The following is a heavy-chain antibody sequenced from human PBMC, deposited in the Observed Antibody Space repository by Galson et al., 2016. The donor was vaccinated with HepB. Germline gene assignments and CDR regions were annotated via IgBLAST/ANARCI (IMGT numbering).Heavy chain of an antibody. Sequence: SLRLSCAASGFTFSSYAMSWPRQAPGKGLEWVSAISGSGDSAYCAASVKGRFTISRDRSKNTVYLQMSSLRAEDTAVYYCASYRDINSGYSRDAFDIWGQGTMVTVSS. V-gene: IGHV3-23*01. CDR2: ISGSGDSA. D-gene: IGHD5-12*01. CDR3: ASYRDINSGYSRDAFDI. J-gene: IGHJ3*02. CDR1: GFTFSSYA.